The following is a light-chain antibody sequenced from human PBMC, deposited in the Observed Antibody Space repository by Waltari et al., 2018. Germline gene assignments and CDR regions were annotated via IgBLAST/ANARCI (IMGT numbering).Light chain of an antibody. J-gene: IGKJ2*01. CDR1: QNINDW. CDR2: KAS. Sequence: DIQITQSPSTLSASVGQRVTITCRASQNINDWLAWYQQKPGKAPKVLIYKASNLESGVPSRFSGSGSGTDFTLTISSLQPDDFATYYCQQYNTYTYTFGQGTKLEIK. V-gene: IGKV1-5*03. CDR3: QQYNTYTYT.